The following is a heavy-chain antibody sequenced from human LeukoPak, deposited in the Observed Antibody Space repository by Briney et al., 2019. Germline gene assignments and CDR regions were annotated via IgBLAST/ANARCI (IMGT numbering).Heavy chain of an antibody. D-gene: IGHD2-15*01. CDR3: ASVACSAVTCFGFLFFDY. Sequence: NPGGSLRLSCAASAFTFSSYSMNWVRQAPGKGLEWVSFISSSSSYIYYADSVKGRFTISRDNAKNSLFLQMNSLRAEDTAVYYCASVACSAVTCFGFLFFDYWGQGTLVTVSS. J-gene: IGHJ4*02. V-gene: IGHV3-21*01. CDR2: ISSSSSYI. CDR1: AFTFSSYS.